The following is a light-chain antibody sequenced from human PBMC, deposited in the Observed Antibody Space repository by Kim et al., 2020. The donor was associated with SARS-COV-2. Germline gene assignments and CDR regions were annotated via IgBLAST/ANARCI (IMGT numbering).Light chain of an antibody. CDR3: QAWGSSTFYV. Sequence: SYELTQPPSLSVSPGQTASITCSGDKLGDKDASWYQQKPGQSPVLVIYQDTKRPSGIPERFSGSNSGNTATLTISGTQAMDEADYYCQAWGSSTFYVFGTGTKVTVL. CDR2: QDT. CDR1: KLGDKD. J-gene: IGLJ1*01. V-gene: IGLV3-1*01.